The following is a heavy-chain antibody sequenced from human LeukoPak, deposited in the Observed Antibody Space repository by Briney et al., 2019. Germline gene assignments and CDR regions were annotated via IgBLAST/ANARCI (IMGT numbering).Heavy chain of an antibody. CDR1: GGSISSGGYY. V-gene: IGHV4-30-2*01. J-gene: IGHJ6*03. CDR2: IYHSGST. Sequence: TPSETLSLTCTVSGGSISSGGYYWSWIRQPPGKGLEWIGYIYHSGSTYYNPSLKSRVTISVDRSKNQFSLKLSSVTAADTAVYYCARGAGSRCYYYMDVWGKGTTVTVSS. D-gene: IGHD4-17*01. CDR3: ARGAGSRCYYYMDV.